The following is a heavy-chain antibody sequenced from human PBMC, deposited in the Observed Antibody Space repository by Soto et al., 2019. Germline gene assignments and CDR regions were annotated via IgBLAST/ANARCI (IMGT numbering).Heavy chain of an antibody. Sequence: ASVKVSCKASGYTFTGYYMHWVRQAPGQGLEWMGWINAGNGNTKYSQKFQGRVTITRDTSASTAYMELSSLRSEDTAVYYCARVRSGSLNWFDPWGQGTLVTVSS. D-gene: IGHD3-22*01. CDR3: ARVRSGSLNWFDP. CDR1: GYTFTGYY. V-gene: IGHV1-3*01. CDR2: INAGNGNT. J-gene: IGHJ5*02.